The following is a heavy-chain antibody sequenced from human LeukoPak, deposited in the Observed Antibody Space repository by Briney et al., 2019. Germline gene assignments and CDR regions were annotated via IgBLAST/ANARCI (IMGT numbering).Heavy chain of an antibody. J-gene: IGHJ4*02. CDR2: ISGSGDST. CDR3: AKGGTSAD. Sequence: HPGVSLRLSCAASGFTFSSYAMSWVRQAPGKGLEWVSSISGSGDSTYYADSVKGRFTISRDNSKNTLYLQMNSLRAEDTAVYFCAKGGTSADWGQGTLVTVSS. D-gene: IGHD2-2*01. CDR1: GFTFSSYA. V-gene: IGHV3-23*01.